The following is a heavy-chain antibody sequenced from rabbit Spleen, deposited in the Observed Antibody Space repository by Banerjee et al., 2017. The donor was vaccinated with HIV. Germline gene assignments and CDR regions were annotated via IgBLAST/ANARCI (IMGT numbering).Heavy chain of an antibody. Sequence: QEQLVESGGGLVQPEGTLTLTCTVSGFSFSSNWICWVRQAPGKGLEWVACAYAGSSGSTYSVTWAKGRFTISKSSSTTVTLQMTSLTAADTATYFCARDSSTSFSSYGMDLWGPGTLVTVS. J-gene: IGHJ6*01. CDR3: ARDSSTSFSSYGMDL. CDR1: GFSFSSNW. CDR2: AYAGSSGST. D-gene: IGHD1-1*01. V-gene: IGHV1S45*01.